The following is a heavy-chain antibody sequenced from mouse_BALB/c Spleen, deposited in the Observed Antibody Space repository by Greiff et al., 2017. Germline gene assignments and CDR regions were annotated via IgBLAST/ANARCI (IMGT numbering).Heavy chain of an antibody. CDR1: GFTFSSYY. Sequence: EVKLVESGGGLVKLGGSLKLSCAASGFTFSSYYMSWVRQTPEKRLELVAAINSNGGSTYYPDTVKGRFTISRDNAKNTLYLQMSSLKSEDTALYYCARQNYGSSYAMDYWGQGTSVTVSS. CDR2: INSNGGST. D-gene: IGHD1-2*01. J-gene: IGHJ4*01. V-gene: IGHV5-6-2*01. CDR3: ARQNYGSSYAMDY.